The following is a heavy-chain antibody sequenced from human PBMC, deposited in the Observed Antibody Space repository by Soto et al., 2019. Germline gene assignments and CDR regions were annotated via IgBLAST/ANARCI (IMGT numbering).Heavy chain of an antibody. CDR2: ISYDGSNK. V-gene: IGHV3-30*18. D-gene: IGHD1-26*01. CDR3: AKPRREGGMDV. Sequence: QVQLVESGGGVVQPGRSLRLYCAASGFTFSSYGMHWVRQAPGKGLEWVAVISYDGSNKYYADSVKGRFTISRDNSKNTLYLQMNSLRAEDTAVYYCAKPRREGGMDVWGQGTTVTVSS. J-gene: IGHJ6*02. CDR1: GFTFSSYG.